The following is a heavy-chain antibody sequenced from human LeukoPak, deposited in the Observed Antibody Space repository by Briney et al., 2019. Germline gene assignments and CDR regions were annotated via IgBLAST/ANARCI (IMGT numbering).Heavy chain of an antibody. V-gene: IGHV4-39*01. CDR2: FYYSGST. J-gene: IGHJ4*02. D-gene: IGHD3-22*01. Sequence: SETLSLTCTVSGGSISSSSYYWGWIRQPPGKGLEWIGSFYYSGSTYYNPSLKSRVTISVDTSKNQFSLKLSSVTAADTAVYYCARQFYYDSSGYYGYHFDYWGQGTLVTVSS. CDR3: ARQFYYDSSGYYGYHFDY. CDR1: GGSISSSSYY.